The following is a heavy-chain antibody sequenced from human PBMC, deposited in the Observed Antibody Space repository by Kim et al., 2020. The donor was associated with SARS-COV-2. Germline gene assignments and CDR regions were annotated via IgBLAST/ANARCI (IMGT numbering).Heavy chain of an antibody. D-gene: IGHD3-10*01. CDR3: AREGRGGGGFSY. CDR2: IYYSGST. V-gene: IGHV4-61*01. Sequence: SETLSLTCTVSGGSVSSGSYYWSWIRQPPGKGLEWIGYIYYSGSTNYNPSLKSRVTISVDTSKNQFSLKLSSVTAADTAVYYCAREGRGGGGFSYWGQGT. CDR1: GGSVSSGSYY. J-gene: IGHJ4*02.